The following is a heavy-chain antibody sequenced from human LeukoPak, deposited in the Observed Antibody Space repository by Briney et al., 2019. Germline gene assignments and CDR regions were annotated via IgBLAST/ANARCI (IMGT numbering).Heavy chain of an antibody. D-gene: IGHD3-10*01. CDR3: AREGMVRGVPEAFDL. CDR2: IKQDGIEK. V-gene: IGHV3-7*01. Sequence: GGSLRLSCAASGFTFSSYWMDWVRQVPGKGLEWVANIKQDGIEKYFVGSVKGRFAISRDNAKNSLYLQMNSLRVEDTAVYYCAREGMVRGVPEAFDLWGQGTMVTASS. J-gene: IGHJ3*01. CDR1: GFTFSSYW.